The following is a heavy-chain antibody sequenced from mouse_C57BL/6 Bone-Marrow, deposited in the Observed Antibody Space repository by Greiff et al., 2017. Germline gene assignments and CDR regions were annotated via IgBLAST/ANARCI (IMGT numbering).Heavy chain of an antibody. J-gene: IGHJ2*01. CDR1: GFTFSDYG. V-gene: IGHV5-15*01. CDR3: ARRGYYGSYFDY. Sequence: EVKLMESGGGLVQPGGSLKLSCAASGFTFSDYGMAWVRQAPRKGPEWVAFISNLAYSIYYADTVTGRFTISRENAKNTLYLEMSSLRSEDTAMYYCARRGYYGSYFDYWGQGTTLTVSS. CDR2: ISNLAYSI. D-gene: IGHD1-1*01.